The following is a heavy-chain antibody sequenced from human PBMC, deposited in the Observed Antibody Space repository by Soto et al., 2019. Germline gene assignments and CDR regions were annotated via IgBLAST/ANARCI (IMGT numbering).Heavy chain of an antibody. CDR3: ALVLLWFGDGEPTRNWFDP. Sequence: QITLKESGPTLVKPTQTLTLTCTFSGFSLSTSGVGVGWIRQPPGKALEWLALIYWDDDKRYSPSLKSRLTITKDTSKNQVVLTMTNMDPVDTATYYCALVLLWFGDGEPTRNWFDPWGQGTLVTVSS. V-gene: IGHV2-5*02. CDR1: GFSLSTSGVG. D-gene: IGHD3-10*01. J-gene: IGHJ5*02. CDR2: IYWDDDK.